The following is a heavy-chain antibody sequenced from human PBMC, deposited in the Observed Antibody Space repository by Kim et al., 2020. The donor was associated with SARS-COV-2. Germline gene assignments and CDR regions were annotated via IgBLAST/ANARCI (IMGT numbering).Heavy chain of an antibody. D-gene: IGHD3-10*01. J-gene: IGHJ4*02. V-gene: IGHV3-30*18. CDR2: ISYDGSNK. Sequence: GGSLRLSCAVSGFTFSSYGMHWVRQAPGKGLEWVAVISYDGSNKYYADSVKGRFTISRDNSKNTLYLQMNSLRAEDTAVYYCAKDRLVRGVKSVWFDYWGQGTLVTVSS. CDR3: AKDRLVRGVKSVWFDY. CDR1: GFTFSSYG.